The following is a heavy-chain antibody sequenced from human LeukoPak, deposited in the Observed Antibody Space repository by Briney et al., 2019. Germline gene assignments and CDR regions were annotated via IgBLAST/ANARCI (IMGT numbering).Heavy chain of an antibody. D-gene: IGHD4-11*01. CDR1: GGSLNNYH. V-gene: IGHV4-59*12. CDR2: IYHSGST. J-gene: IGHJ4*02. CDR3: ARDFLLQSEGLFDY. Sequence: SETLSLTCAVSGGSLNNYHWSWIRQPPGKGLEWIGCIYHSGSTNYNPSLNSRVTMSVDTSKNQFSLRLNSVTAADTAVYYCARDFLLQSEGLFDYWGQGTLVTVSS.